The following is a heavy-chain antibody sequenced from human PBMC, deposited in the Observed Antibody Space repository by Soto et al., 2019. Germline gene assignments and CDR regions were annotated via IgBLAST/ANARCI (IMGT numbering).Heavy chain of an antibody. CDR3: ARVTNSGWYRGYYYYGMDV. CDR2: MNPNSGNT. J-gene: IGHJ6*02. Sequence: QVQLVQSGAEVKKPGASVKVSCKASGYTFTSYDINWVRQATGQGLEWMGWMNPNSGNTGYAQKFQGRVTMTRNTSISTAYMELSSLRSDDTAVYYCARVTNSGWYRGYYYYGMDVWGQGTTVTVSS. V-gene: IGHV1-8*01. CDR1: GYTFTSYD. D-gene: IGHD6-19*01.